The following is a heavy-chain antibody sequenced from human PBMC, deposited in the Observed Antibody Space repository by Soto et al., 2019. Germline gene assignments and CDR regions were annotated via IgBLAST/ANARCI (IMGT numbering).Heavy chain of an antibody. CDR2: IYYSGRT. D-gene: IGHD3-22*01. CDR1: GDSISSGGYY. V-gene: IGHV4-31*03. CDR3: ARGPAFLYDSSGSYNQYYGMDV. J-gene: IGHJ6*02. Sequence: PSETLSLTCTFSGDSISSGGYYLNWIRQHPGKGLEWIGYIYYSGRTYYNPSLKSRVTISVDTSKNQFSLKLRSVTAADTAVYYCARGPAFLYDSSGSYNQYYGMDVWGQGTTVTVSS.